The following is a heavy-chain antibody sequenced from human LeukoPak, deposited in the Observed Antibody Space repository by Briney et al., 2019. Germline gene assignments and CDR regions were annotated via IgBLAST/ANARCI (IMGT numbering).Heavy chain of an antibody. CDR2: ISGSGYST. CDR1: GITFSTYA. Sequence: GGSLRLSCAASGITFSTYAMSWVRQAPGKGLEWVSMISGSGYSTFYADSVKGRFTISRDNSKNTLYLQMNSLRAEDTAVYYCATNPGGSYWGQGTLVTVSS. V-gene: IGHV3-23*01. J-gene: IGHJ4*02. CDR3: ATNPGGSY. D-gene: IGHD3-16*01.